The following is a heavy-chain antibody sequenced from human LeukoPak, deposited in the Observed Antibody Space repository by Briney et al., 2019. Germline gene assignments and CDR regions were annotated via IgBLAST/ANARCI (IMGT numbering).Heavy chain of an antibody. Sequence: SETLSLTCTASGGSISSYYWTWIRRPPGKGLEWIGYVYYSGSTNYNPSLKSRVTISVDLSKNQFSLKLSSVTAADTAVYYCARDGGYYGDYMYYFDYWGQGALVTVSS. CDR1: GGSISSYY. D-gene: IGHD4-17*01. J-gene: IGHJ4*02. V-gene: IGHV4-59*01. CDR3: ARDGGYYGDYMYYFDY. CDR2: VYYSGST.